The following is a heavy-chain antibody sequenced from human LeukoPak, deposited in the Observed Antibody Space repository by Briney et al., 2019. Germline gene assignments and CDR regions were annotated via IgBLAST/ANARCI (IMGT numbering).Heavy chain of an antibody. CDR3: AREEYYDFWSGYYSPNNWFDP. CDR1: GFTFSSYA. CDR2: ISYDGSNK. D-gene: IGHD3-3*01. Sequence: GGSLRLSCAASGFTFSSYAMHWVRQAPDKGLEWVAVISYDGSNKYYADSVKGRFTISRDNSKNTLYLQMNSLRAEDTAVYYCAREEYYDFWSGYYSPNNWFDPWGQGTLVTVSS. J-gene: IGHJ5*02. V-gene: IGHV3-30-3*01.